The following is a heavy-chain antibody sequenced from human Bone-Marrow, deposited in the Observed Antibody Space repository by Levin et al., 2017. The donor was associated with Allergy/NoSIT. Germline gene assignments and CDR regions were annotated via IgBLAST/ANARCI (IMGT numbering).Heavy chain of an antibody. CDR2: IYTGGFT. V-gene: IGHV3-53*01. J-gene: IGHJ6*04. D-gene: IGHD6-13*01. Sequence: QAGGSLRLSCAASGFTVSSIHMSWVRQAPGKGLEWVSFIYTGGFTYYADSVRGRFTISRDNSKNTVYLQMNSVRAEDTAVYYCARDSSTLGSGMDVWGEGTTVTVSS. CDR1: GFTVSSIH. CDR3: ARDSSTLGSGMDV.